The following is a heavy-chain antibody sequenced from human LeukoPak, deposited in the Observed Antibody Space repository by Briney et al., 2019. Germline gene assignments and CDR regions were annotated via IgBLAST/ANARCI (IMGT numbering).Heavy chain of an antibody. Sequence: KSSETLSLTCTVSGGSISTYYWTWIRQPPGKGLEWIGVSHYSGSTNYNPSLKSRVTISVDTSTNQFSLKLNSVTAADTAVYYCARAPRGESDAASGFYGVDVWGQGTTVIVSS. D-gene: IGHD3-22*01. V-gene: IGHV4-59*01. CDR2: SHYSGST. CDR1: GGSISTYY. J-gene: IGHJ6*02. CDR3: ARAPRGESDAASGFYGVDV.